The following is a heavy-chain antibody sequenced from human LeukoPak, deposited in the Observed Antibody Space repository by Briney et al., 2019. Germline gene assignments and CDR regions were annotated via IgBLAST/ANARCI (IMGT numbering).Heavy chain of an antibody. CDR1: GGSISTSRYY. Sequence: PSETLSLTCTVPGGSISTSRYYWGWIRQPPGKGLEWIGTISNGGYTYYNPSLKSRLSISVDTSKNQFSLNLGSVTAADTAVYYCARQAIEYLSDPFDIWGQGTRVTVSS. CDR3: ARQAIEYLSDPFDI. J-gene: IGHJ3*02. CDR2: ISNGGYT. D-gene: IGHD2/OR15-2a*01. V-gene: IGHV4-39*01.